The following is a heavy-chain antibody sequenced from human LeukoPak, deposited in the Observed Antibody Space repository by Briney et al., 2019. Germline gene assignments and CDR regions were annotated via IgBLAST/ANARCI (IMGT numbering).Heavy chain of an antibody. CDR2: ISSTSRNI. D-gene: IGHD3-22*01. V-gene: IGHV3-48*04. CDR1: GFSFETYS. J-gene: IGHJ4*02. Sequence: GGSLRLSCAASGFSFETYSIDWVRQAPGKGLEWLSYISSTSRNIYYADSVKGRFTISRDNAENSVYLQLTSLRADDTAVYCARVGRSGYTADYWGQGTLVTVSS. CDR3: ARVGRSGYTADY.